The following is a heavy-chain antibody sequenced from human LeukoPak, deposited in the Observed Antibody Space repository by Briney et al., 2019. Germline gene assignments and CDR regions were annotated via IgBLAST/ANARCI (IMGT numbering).Heavy chain of an antibody. CDR2: INSDGKTT. CDR3: ARHLNYYLDY. CDR1: GFTFSNSW. J-gene: IGHJ4*02. V-gene: IGHV3-74*01. Sequence: GGSLRLSCAASGFTFSNSWMHWVRQAPGKGLVWVSRINSDGKTTTYADSVKGRFTISRDNADNTLYLQMNSLSAEDTALYYCARHLNYYLDYWGQGTLVTVSS. D-gene: IGHD3-10*01.